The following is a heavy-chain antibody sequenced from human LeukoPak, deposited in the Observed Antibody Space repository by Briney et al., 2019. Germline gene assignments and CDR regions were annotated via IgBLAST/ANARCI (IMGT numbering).Heavy chain of an antibody. Sequence: PGGSLRLSCAASGFTFSSYAMSWVRQAPGKGLEWVSAISGSGGSTYYADSVKGRFTISRDNSKNTLYLQMNSLRAEDTAVYYCAKDAGRLTASIRGWFDPWGQGTLVTVSS. CDR2: ISGSGGST. V-gene: IGHV3-23*01. CDR1: GFTFSSYA. J-gene: IGHJ5*02. CDR3: AKDAGRLTASIRGWFDP. D-gene: IGHD2-21*02.